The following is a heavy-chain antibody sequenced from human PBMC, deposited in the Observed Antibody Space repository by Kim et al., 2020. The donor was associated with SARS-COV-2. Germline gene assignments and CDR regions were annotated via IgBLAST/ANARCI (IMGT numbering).Heavy chain of an antibody. Sequence: GGSLRLSCAASGFTFDDYAMHWVRQAPGKGLEWVSGISWNSGSIGYADSVKGRFTISRDNAKNSLYLQMNSLRAEDTALYYCAKSPGALWFGELLNWFDPWGQGTLVTVSS. CDR1: GFTFDDYA. CDR3: AKSPGALWFGELLNWFDP. V-gene: IGHV3-9*01. D-gene: IGHD3-10*01. J-gene: IGHJ5*02. CDR2: ISWNSGSI.